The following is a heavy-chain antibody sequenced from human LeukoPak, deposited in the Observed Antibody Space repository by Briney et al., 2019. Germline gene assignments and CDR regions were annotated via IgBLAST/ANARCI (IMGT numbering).Heavy chain of an antibody. CDR1: GFTVSSNY. CDR2: ICSGGST. J-gene: IGHJ6*02. V-gene: IGHV3-66*01. Sequence: PGGSLRLSCAASGFTVSSNYMSWVRQAPGKGLEWVSVICSGGSTYYADSVKGRFTISRDNSKNTLYLQMNSLRAEDTAVYYCARDLPLMVRGVIITYYYGMDVWGQGTTVTVSS. D-gene: IGHD3-10*01. CDR3: ARDLPLMVRGVIITYYYGMDV.